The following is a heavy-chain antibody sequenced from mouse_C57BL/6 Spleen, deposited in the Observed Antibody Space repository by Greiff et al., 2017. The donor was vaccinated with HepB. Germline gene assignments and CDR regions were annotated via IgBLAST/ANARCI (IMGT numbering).Heavy chain of an antibody. CDR2: IDPSDSYT. Sequence: QVQLQQPGAELVMPGASVKLSCKASGYTFTSYWMHWVKQRPGQGLEWIGEIDPSDSYTNYNQKFKDKSTLTVDKSSSTAYMQLSSLTSEDSSVYYCARLDYDGDYFDYWGQGTTVTVSS. V-gene: IGHV1-69*01. CDR3: ARLDYDGDYFDY. CDR1: GYTFTSYW. D-gene: IGHD2-3*01. J-gene: IGHJ2*01.